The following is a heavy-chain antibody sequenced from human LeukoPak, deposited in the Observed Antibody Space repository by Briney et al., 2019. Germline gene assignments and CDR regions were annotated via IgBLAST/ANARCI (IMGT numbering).Heavy chain of an antibody. V-gene: IGHV4-59*01. Sequence: SETLSLTCTVSGGSISSYYWSWIRQPPGKGLERIGYIYYSGTTNYNPSPKSRVTISVDTSKNQFSLKLSSVTAADTAVYYCARGVYIAAAQYGYWGQGTLVTVSS. CDR2: IYYSGTT. CDR1: GGSISSYY. D-gene: IGHD6-13*01. CDR3: ARGVYIAAAQYGY. J-gene: IGHJ4*02.